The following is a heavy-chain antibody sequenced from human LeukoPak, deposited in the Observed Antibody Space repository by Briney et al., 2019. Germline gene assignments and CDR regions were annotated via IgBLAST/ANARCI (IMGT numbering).Heavy chain of an antibody. CDR1: GFTFSSYS. J-gene: IGHJ5*02. CDR3: ARAGGWQWLGNWFDP. V-gene: IGHV3-48*04. CDR2: ISSSSSTI. Sequence: GGSLRLSCAASGFTFSSYSMNWVRQAPGKGLEWVSYISSSSSTIYYADSVKGRFTISRDNAKNSLYLQMNSLRAEDTAMYYCARAGGWQWLGNWFDPWGQGILVTVSS. D-gene: IGHD6-19*01.